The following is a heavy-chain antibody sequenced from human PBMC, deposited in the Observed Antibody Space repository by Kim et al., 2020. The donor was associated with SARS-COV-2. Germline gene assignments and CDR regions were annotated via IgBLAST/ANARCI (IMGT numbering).Heavy chain of an antibody. V-gene: IGHV1-46*01. CDR2: INLSGGST. D-gene: IGHD3-10*01. J-gene: IGHJ4*02. CDR1: GYTFTNYY. CDR3: ARDRGMAAPFLVH. Sequence: ASVKVSCKSYGYTFTNYYMHWVRQAPGQGPEWMGVINLSGGSTSYAQRFQGRVTVTRDTSTSTVYMELRSLTPEDTAVYYCARDRGMAAPFLVHWGQGTLVTVSS.